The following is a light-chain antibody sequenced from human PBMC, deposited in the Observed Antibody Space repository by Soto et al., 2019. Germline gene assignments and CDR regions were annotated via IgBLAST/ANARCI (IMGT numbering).Light chain of an antibody. CDR1: QSVSRW. V-gene: IGKV1-5*03. CDR2: KAS. J-gene: IGKJ1*01. Sequence: DIQMTQSPSTLSASDGDRGTITCRVNQSVSRWLAWYQQRPGKAPKLLIYKASILESGVPSRFSGSGSGTELTLTISSLQPDDFATYYCQQFTGYSRTVGQGTKVDSK. CDR3: QQFTGYSRT.